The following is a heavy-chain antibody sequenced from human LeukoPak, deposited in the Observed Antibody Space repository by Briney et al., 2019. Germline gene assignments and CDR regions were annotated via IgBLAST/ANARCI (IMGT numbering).Heavy chain of an antibody. CDR3: ARVPLSGWFGSAEYFQH. CDR1: GFTFSSYW. D-gene: IGHD6-19*01. Sequence: TGGSLRLSCAASGFTFSSYWMHWVRQAPGKGLVWVSRINSDGSSTSYADSVKGRFTISRDNAKNTLYLQMNSLRAEDTAVYYCARVPLSGWFGSAEYFQHWGQGTLVTVSS. V-gene: IGHV3-74*01. J-gene: IGHJ1*01. CDR2: INSDGSST.